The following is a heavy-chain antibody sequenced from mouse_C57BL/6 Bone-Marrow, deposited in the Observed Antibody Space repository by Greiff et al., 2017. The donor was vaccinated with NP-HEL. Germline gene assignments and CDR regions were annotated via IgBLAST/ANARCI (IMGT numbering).Heavy chain of an antibody. CDR1: VYSLTGYY. CDR2: INPSTGGT. CDR3: VRAGAGAWFAY. J-gene: IGHJ3*01. Sequence: VQLQQSGPELVKPGASVKISCKASVYSLTGYYMNWLKQSPEKSLEWIGEINPSTGGTTSNQKFKAKATLTVAKSSSTASMQLKSLTTEESAVSYCVRAGAGAWFAYRGQGRLGTVSA. D-gene: IGHD4-1*01. V-gene: IGHV1-42*01.